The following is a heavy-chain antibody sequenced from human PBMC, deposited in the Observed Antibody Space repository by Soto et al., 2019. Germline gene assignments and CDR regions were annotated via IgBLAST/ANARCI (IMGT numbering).Heavy chain of an antibody. CDR1: SGSISSSNW. CDR3: ARGIRGEQWLVSYYYYYYYMDV. CDR2: IYHSGST. J-gene: IGHJ6*03. Sequence: PSETLSLTCAVSSGSISSSNWWSWVRQPPGKGLEWIGEIYHSGSTNYNPSLKSRVTISVDKSKNQFSLKLSSVTAADTAVYYCARGIRGEQWLVSYYYYYYYMDVWGKGTTVTVSS. D-gene: IGHD6-19*01. V-gene: IGHV4-4*02.